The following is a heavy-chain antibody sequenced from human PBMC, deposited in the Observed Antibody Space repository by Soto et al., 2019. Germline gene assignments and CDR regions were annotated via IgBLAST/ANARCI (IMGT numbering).Heavy chain of an antibody. CDR3: AKATTASIVATIMGY. CDR2: ISGSGGST. J-gene: IGHJ4*02. Sequence: PGGSLRLSCAASGFTFSSYAMSWVRQAPGKGLEWVSAISGSGGSTYYADSVKGRFTISRDNSKNTLYLQMNSLRAEDTAVYYCAKATTASIVATIMGYWGQGTLVTVSS. D-gene: IGHD5-12*01. V-gene: IGHV3-23*01. CDR1: GFTFSSYA.